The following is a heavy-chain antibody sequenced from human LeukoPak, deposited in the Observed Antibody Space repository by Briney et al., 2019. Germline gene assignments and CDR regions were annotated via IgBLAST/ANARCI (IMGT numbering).Heavy chain of an antibody. CDR1: GGSFSGYY. J-gene: IGHJ4*02. D-gene: IGHD6-13*01. Sequence: PSETLSLTCAVYGGSFSGYYWSWIRQPPGKGLEWIGEINHSGSTNYNPSLKSRVTISVDTSKNQFSLKLSSVTAADTAVYYCARLVGAAGVDYWGQGTLVTVSS. CDR3: ARLVGAAGVDY. CDR2: INHSGST. V-gene: IGHV4-34*01.